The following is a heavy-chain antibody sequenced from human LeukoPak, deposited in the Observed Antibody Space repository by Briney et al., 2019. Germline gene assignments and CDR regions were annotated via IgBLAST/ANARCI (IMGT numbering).Heavy chain of an antibody. Sequence: GASVKVSCKASRYTFTGYYMHWVRQAPGQGLEWMGWIYPNSGGTNYAQKFQGRVTMTRDTSISTAYMELSSLRSEDTAVYYCARDPLRYGGNSSYVFGYWGQGTLVTVSS. V-gene: IGHV1-2*02. CDR2: IYPNSGGT. D-gene: IGHD4-23*01. CDR1: RYTFTGYY. J-gene: IGHJ4*02. CDR3: ARDPLRYGGNSSYVFGY.